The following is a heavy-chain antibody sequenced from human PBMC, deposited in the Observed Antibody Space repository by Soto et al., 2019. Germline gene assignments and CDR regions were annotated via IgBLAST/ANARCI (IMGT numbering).Heavy chain of an antibody. CDR2: INHSGST. CDR3: ARVVGRGFPPYYYYYMDV. D-gene: IGHD2-15*01. CDR1: GGSFSGYY. V-gene: IGHV4-34*01. Sequence: SETLSLTCAVYGGSFSGYYWSWIRQPPGKGLEWIGEINHSGSTNYNPSLKSRVTISVDTSKNQFSLKLSSVTAADTAVYYCARVVGRGFPPYYYYYMDVWGKGTTVTVSS. J-gene: IGHJ6*03.